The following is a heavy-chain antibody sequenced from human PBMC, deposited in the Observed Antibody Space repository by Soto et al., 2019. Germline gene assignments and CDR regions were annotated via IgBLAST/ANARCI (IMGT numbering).Heavy chain of an antibody. Sequence: GGSLRLSCAASGFTFSSYAMSWVRQAPGKGLEWVSAISGSGGSTYYADSVKGRFTISRDNSKNTLYLQMNSLRAEDTAVYYCAKDPDRGYYYGSGYGSALGRSWGQGTLVTVSS. V-gene: IGHV3-23*01. D-gene: IGHD3-10*01. CDR1: GFTFSSYA. CDR2: ISGSGGST. CDR3: AKDPDRGYYYGSGYGSALGRS. J-gene: IGHJ5*02.